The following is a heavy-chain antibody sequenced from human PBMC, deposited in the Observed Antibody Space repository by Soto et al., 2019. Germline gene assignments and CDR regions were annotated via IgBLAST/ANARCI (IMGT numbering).Heavy chain of an antibody. CDR3: AHIKPVFAAGGGLGVRKAGFDY. J-gene: IGHJ4*02. Sequence: SGPTLVNPTQTLTLTCTFSGFSLSTSGVGVGWIRQPPGKALEWLALIYWDDDKRYSPSLKSRLTITKDTSKNQVVLTMTNMDPVDTATYYCAHIKPVFAAGGGLGVRKAGFDYWGQGTLVTVSS. D-gene: IGHD3-16*01. CDR1: GFSLSTSGVG. CDR2: IYWDDDK. V-gene: IGHV2-5*02.